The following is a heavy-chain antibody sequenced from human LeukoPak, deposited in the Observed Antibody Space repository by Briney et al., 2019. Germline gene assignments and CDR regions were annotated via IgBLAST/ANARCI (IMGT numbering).Heavy chain of an antibody. Sequence: SETLSLTCTVSGGSISSSSYYWGWIRQPPGKGLEWIGSIYYSGSTYYNPSLKSRVTISVDTSKNQSSLKLCSVTAADTAVYYCAILTYYDFWSGQVYYFDYWGQGTLVTVSS. CDR1: GGSISSSSYY. J-gene: IGHJ4*02. CDR2: IYYSGST. D-gene: IGHD3-3*01. CDR3: AILTYYDFWSGQVYYFDY. V-gene: IGHV4-39*01.